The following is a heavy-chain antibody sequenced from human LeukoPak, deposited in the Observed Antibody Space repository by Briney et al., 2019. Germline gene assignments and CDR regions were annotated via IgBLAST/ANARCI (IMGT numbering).Heavy chain of an antibody. V-gene: IGHV1-69*04. CDR2: IIPFLDIT. CDR1: GDTFINHA. Sequence: ASVKVSCKASGDTFINHAINWVRQAPGQGLEWMGRIIPFLDITTSAQNSQGRVTITADKSTSTAYMELSSLRSDDTAVYYCAREPIEMPEGGFDYWGQGVLVTVSS. J-gene: IGHJ4*02. D-gene: IGHD5-24*01. CDR3: AREPIEMPEGGFDY.